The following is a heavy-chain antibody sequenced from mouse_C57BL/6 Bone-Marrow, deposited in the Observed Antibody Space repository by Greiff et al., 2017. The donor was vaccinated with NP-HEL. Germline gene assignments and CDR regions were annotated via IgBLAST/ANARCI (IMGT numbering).Heavy chain of an antibody. CDR2: IWSDGST. Sequence: QVQLQQSGPGLVAPSQSLSITCTVSGFSLTSYGVHWVRQPPGKGLEWLVVIWSDGSTTYNSALKSRLSISKDNSKSQVFLKMNSLQTDDTAMYYCARHDPIYYSPYGDYAMDYWGQGTSVTVSS. D-gene: IGHD2-12*01. CDR3: ARHDPIYYSPYGDYAMDY. V-gene: IGHV2-6-1*01. CDR1: GFSLTSYG. J-gene: IGHJ4*01.